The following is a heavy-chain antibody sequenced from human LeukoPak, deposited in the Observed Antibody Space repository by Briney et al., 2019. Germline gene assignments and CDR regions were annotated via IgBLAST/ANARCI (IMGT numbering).Heavy chain of an antibody. CDR1: GYTFTSYG. J-gene: IGHJ4*02. Sequence: ASVKVSFKSSGYTFTSYGINWVRQATGQGLEWMGWMNHNSGNTGYAQKFQGRVNMTRNPSISTAYMELSSLRSEDTAVYYCARGFVSSGPKVEAWGQGTLVTVSS. D-gene: IGHD3-22*01. V-gene: IGHV1-8*01. CDR3: ARGFVSSGPKVEA. CDR2: MNHNSGNT.